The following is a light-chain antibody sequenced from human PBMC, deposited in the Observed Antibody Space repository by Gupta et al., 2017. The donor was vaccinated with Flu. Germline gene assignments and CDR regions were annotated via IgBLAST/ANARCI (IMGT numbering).Light chain of an antibody. J-gene: IGKJ2*01. CDR1: QTITKY. V-gene: IGKV1-39*01. Sequence: DIQMTQSPSSLSASVGDRVTITCRASQTITKYLSWYQHKPGKAPKLLIYAASSLQSGVPSRFIGSGFGTDFTLTISSLQPEDFAMYYCQQTYESPRTFGQGTKLEI. CDR2: AAS. CDR3: QQTYESPRT.